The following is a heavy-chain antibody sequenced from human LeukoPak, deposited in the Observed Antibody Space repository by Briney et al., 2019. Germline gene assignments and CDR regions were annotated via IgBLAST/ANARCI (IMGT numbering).Heavy chain of an antibody. CDR1: GFIFSSYA. CDR3: VRDYGGSSGAFDL. V-gene: IGHV3-21*01. CDR2: ISSSSGDI. Sequence: GGSLRLSCRASGFIFSSYALNWVRRAPGQGLEWVSSISSSSGDIYYTDSVKGRFTISRDNARKSLYLQMKSLRVEDTAVYYCVRDYGGSSGAFDLWGQGTMVTVSS. D-gene: IGHD4-23*01. J-gene: IGHJ3*01.